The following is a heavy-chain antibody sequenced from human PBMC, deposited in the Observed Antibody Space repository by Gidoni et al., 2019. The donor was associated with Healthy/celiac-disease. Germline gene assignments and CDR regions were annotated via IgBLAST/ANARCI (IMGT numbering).Heavy chain of an antibody. V-gene: IGHV4-38-2*01. Sequence: THSNVCPVSGYSISSGYYWGWIRQPPGKGLEWIGSIYHSGSTYYNPSLKSRVTISVDTSKNQFSLKLSSVTAADTAVYYCARIGDLYIFDYWGQGTLVTVSS. CDR3: ARIGDLYIFDY. J-gene: IGHJ4*02. CDR1: GYSISSGYY. CDR2: IYHSGST.